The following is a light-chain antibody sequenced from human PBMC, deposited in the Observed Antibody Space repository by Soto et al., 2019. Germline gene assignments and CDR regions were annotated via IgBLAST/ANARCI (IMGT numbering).Light chain of an antibody. CDR2: EVF. Sequence: QSVLAQPASVSGSPGQSITISCTGTSSDIGAYNFVSWYQQHPGKAPKLMIYEVFNRPSGVSDRFSGSKSGNTASLTISGLQTEDEADYYCCSLTTSHTYVFGSGTKVTVL. CDR3: CSLTTSHTYV. CDR1: SSDIGAYNF. J-gene: IGLJ1*01. V-gene: IGLV2-14*01.